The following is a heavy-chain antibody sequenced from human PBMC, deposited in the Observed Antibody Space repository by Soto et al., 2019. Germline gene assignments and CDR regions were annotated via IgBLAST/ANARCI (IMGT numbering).Heavy chain of an antibody. CDR3: SCQEEGETYDYYYVTDF. CDR2: IYYSGST. J-gene: IGHJ6*02. Sequence: VLWGTILSLCCSRIRQHTGKGLGWIGYIYYSGSTNYNTSLKSRVSISVDTSKNHFSLKLSSVTAADTAVYYFSCQEEGETYDYYYVTDFWGQGTTVTGSS. D-gene: IGHD3-16*01. CDR1: WGTILSLC. V-gene: IGHV4-59*11.